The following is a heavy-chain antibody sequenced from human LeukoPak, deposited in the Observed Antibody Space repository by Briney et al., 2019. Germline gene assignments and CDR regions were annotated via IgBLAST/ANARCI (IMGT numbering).Heavy chain of an antibody. J-gene: IGHJ4*02. CDR1: GYSFTDYY. CDR3: ARGREIHGGSDTKLDDY. CDR2: ISPRSGDT. V-gene: IGHV1-2*02. Sequence: ASVKVSRKASGYSFTDYYMHWVRQAPGQGLEWMGWISPRSGDTSYAQKFQGRVTMTRDTSINTVDMDLSGLTSDDTTVFYCARGREIHGGSDTKLDDYWGQGTLVTVSS. D-gene: IGHD3-10*01.